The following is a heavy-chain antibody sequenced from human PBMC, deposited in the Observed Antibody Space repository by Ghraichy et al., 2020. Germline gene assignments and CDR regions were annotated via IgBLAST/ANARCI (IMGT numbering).Heavy chain of an antibody. CDR3: AGVVRGRFLEWFNFQH. J-gene: IGHJ1*01. CDR1: GFTFSSYW. Sequence: GGSLRLSCAASGFTFSSYWMHWVRQAPGKGLVWVSRINSDGSSTSYADSVKGRFTISRDNAKNTLYLQMNSLRAEDTAVYYCAGVVRGRFLEWFNFQHWGQGTLVTVSS. CDR2: INSDGSST. V-gene: IGHV3-74*01. D-gene: IGHD3-3*01.